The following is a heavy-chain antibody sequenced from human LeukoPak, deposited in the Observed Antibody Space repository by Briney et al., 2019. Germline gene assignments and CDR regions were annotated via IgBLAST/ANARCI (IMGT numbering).Heavy chain of an antibody. D-gene: IGHD1-26*01. CDR2: ISGSGGST. J-gene: IGHJ3*02. Sequence: PGGSLRLSCAASGFTFSSYAMNWVRQAPGKGLEWVSDISGSGGSTYYADSVRGRFTISRDNSKNTLYLQMNSLRAEDTAVYYCAKDPSGSQYDAFDIGGQGTMVTVSS. V-gene: IGHV3-23*01. CDR1: GFTFSSYA. CDR3: AKDPSGSQYDAFDI.